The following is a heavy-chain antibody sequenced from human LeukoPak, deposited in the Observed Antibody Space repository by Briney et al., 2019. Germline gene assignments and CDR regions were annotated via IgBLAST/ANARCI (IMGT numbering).Heavy chain of an antibody. CDR3: ARAFQELPQLYYYYYMDV. V-gene: IGHV3-48*03. J-gene: IGHJ6*03. Sequence: PGGSLRLSCAASGFTFSSYEMNWVRQAPGNGLEWVSYISSSGSTIYYADSVKGRFTISRDNAKNSLYLQMNSLRAEDTVVYYCARAFQELPQLYYYYYMDVWGKGTTVTVSS. CDR2: ISSSGSTI. D-gene: IGHD6-13*01. CDR1: GFTFSSYE.